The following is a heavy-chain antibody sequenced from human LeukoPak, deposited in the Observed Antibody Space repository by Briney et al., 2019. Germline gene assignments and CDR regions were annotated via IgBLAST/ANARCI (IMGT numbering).Heavy chain of an antibody. CDR3: DNVEW. Sequence: GGSLRLSCIGSGFNFGDFAMSWVRQVPGRSPDFVSSISDNGKVVFYTDSVRGRATVSRDNSKSTLYLQLSDVRGDDTAVYYCDNVEWWGPGTQVVVSS. J-gene: IGHJ4*02. V-gene: IGHV3-23*01. CDR2: ISDNGKVV. D-gene: IGHD1-26*01. CDR1: GFNFGDFA.